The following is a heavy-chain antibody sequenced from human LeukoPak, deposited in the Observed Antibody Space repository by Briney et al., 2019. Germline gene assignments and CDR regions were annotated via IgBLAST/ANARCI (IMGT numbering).Heavy chain of an antibody. J-gene: IGHJ3*02. CDR2: IYHSGST. V-gene: IGHV4-61*02. Sequence: PSQTLSLTCTVSGGSISSGSYYWSWIRQPAGKGLEWIGSIYHSGSTYYNPSLKSRVTISVDTSKNQFSLKLSSVTAADTAVYYCARHVRGGSYYAFDIWGQGTMVTVSS. D-gene: IGHD1-26*01. CDR1: GGSISSGSYY. CDR3: ARHVRGGSYYAFDI.